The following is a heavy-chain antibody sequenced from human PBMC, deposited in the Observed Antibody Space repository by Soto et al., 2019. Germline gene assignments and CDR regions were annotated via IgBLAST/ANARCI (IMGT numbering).Heavy chain of an antibody. CDR2: ISYDGSNK. V-gene: IGHV3-30-3*01. CDR3: ARDNGSEAVAGIFDY. J-gene: IGHJ4*02. D-gene: IGHD6-19*01. Sequence: GGSLRLSCAAAGFTFSSYAMHWVRPAPGKGLEWVAVISYDGSNKYYADSVKGRFTISRDNSKNTLYLQMNSLRAEDTAVYYCARDNGSEAVAGIFDYWGQGTLVTVSS. CDR1: GFTFSSYA.